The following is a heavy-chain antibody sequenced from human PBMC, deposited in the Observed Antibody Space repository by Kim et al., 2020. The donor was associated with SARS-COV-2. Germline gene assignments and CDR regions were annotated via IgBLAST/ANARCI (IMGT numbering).Heavy chain of an antibody. CDR3: ARLKN. Sequence: NPNSGGTNYAQKFQGRVTMTRDTSISTAYMELGRLRSDDTAVYYCARLKNWGQGTLVTVSS. J-gene: IGHJ4*02. CDR2: NPNSGGT. V-gene: IGHV1-2*02.